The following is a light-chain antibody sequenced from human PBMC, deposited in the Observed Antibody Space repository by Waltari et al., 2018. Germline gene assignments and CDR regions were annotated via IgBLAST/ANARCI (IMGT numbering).Light chain of an antibody. Sequence: QSALTQFASVSGSPGQSITISCTGTSRDVGAYNLVSWYQQLPGRAPKLILSGVTKRPSGISDRFSGSKSGNTASLTISGLQSEDEADYYCSSYTQSRTRVFGGGTKLTVL. CDR3: SSYTQSRTRV. CDR2: GVT. V-gene: IGLV2-23*02. CDR1: SRDVGAYNL. J-gene: IGLJ3*02.